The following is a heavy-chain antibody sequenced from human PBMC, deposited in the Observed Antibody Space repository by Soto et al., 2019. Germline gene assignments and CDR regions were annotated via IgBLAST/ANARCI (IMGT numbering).Heavy chain of an antibody. V-gene: IGHV1-18*04. D-gene: IGHD2-21*02. CDR1: GYTFSDYG. J-gene: IGHJ4*02. CDR2: INGYNTNT. Sequence: VQLVQSGPEVRKPGASVMLSCKASGYTFSDYGFSWVRQAPGQGLEWMAWINGYNTNTHYAQKFRGRVTLTSDTSTRTAYMALRSLRAADTAIYYCAREPKCCGGNCDFDHWGQGALVIVSS. CDR3: AREPKCCGGNCDFDH.